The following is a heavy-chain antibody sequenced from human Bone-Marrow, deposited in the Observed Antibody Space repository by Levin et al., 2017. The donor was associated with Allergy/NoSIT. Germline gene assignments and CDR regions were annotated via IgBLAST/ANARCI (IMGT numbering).Heavy chain of an antibody. D-gene: IGHD2-15*01. CDR1: GFTFSNYW. V-gene: IGHV3-74*01. J-gene: IGHJ4*02. CDR3: ARDPPTQYCDGGNCHSLLGLVD. Sequence: GGSLRLSCAASGFTFSNYWMHWVRQAPGKGLVWVSRINPDGSKTDYVDSMTGRFTISRDNAKNTLYLQMSSLRAEDTAMYFCARDPPTQYCDGGNCHSLLGLVDWGQGTLVTVSS. CDR2: INPDGSKT.